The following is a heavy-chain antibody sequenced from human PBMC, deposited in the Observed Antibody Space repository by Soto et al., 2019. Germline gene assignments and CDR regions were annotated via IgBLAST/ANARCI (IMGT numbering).Heavy chain of an antibody. J-gene: IGHJ5*02. CDR2: IYYSGST. CDR1: GGSISSGGYY. Sequence: SETLSLTCTVSGGSISSGGYYWSWIRQHPGKGLEWIGYIYYSGSTYYNPSLKSRVTISVDTSKNQFSLKLSSVTAADTAVYYCARDSDNYAWFDPWGQGTLVTVSS. V-gene: IGHV4-31*03. CDR3: ARDSDNYAWFDP. D-gene: IGHD4-4*01.